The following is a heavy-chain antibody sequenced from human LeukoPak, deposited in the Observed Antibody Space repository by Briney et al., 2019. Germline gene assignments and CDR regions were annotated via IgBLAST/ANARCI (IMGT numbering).Heavy chain of an antibody. Sequence: GGSLTLSCAASGFTFDDYAIHWVRQAPGKGLEWVSGYSWNSGSIGYADSVKGRFTISRDNAKNSLYLQMNSLRAEDMALYYCAKDILPHITMFRGVTALDYWGQGTLVTVSS. CDR1: GFTFDDYA. CDR3: AKDILPHITMFRGVTALDY. CDR2: YSWNSGSI. J-gene: IGHJ4*02. D-gene: IGHD3-10*01. V-gene: IGHV3-9*03.